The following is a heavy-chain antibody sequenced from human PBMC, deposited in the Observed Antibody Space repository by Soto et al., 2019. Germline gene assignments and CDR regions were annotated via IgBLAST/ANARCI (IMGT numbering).Heavy chain of an antibody. D-gene: IGHD6-19*01. J-gene: IGHJ5*02. V-gene: IGHV4-34*01. CDR2: VHHSGAT. CDR1: GGSFSAYY. Sequence: QVQLQQWGAGLLKPSEPLSITCGGYGGSFSAYYWSWIPQPPGKGPERIGEVHHSGATNNNPSQRSRVTMSVDTSQIQFSLKLTSVPAADTAMYYWACQGLIHLFDPWGQGTLVTVSS. CDR3: ACQGLIHLFDP.